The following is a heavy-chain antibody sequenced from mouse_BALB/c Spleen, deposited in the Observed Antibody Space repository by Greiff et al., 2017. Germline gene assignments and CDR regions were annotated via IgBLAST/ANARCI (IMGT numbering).Heavy chain of an antibody. J-gene: IGHJ3*01. V-gene: IGHV1-87*01. D-gene: IGHD1-1*01. CDR2: IYPGDGDT. CDR3: AAYYGSSPFAY. CDR1: GYTFTSYW. Sequence: QVQLQQSGAELARPGASVKLSCKASGYTFTSYWMQWVKQRPGQGLEWIGAIYPGDGDTRYTQKFKGKATLTADKSSSTAYMQLSSLASEDSAVYYCAAYYGSSPFAYRGQGTLVTVSA.